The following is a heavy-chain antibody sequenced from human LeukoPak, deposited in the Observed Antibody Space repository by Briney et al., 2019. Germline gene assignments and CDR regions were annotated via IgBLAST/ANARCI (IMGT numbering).Heavy chain of an antibody. Sequence: SETLSLTCTVSGGSISSSSYYWGWIRQPPGKGLEWIGSIYYSGSTYYNPSLKSRVTISVDTSKNQFSLKLSSVTAADTAVYYCARDAYCGGDCYPYSSSWFDPWGQGTLVTVSS. CDR2: IYYSGST. CDR3: ARDAYCGGDCYPYSSSWFDP. D-gene: IGHD2-21*02. V-gene: IGHV4-39*07. J-gene: IGHJ5*02. CDR1: GGSISSSSYY.